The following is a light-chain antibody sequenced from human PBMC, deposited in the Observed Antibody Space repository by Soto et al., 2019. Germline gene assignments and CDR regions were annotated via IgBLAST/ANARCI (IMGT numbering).Light chain of an antibody. CDR2: EVS. J-gene: IGLJ3*02. CDR3: SSYTTSSTRV. Sequence: QSVLTQPASVSGSPGQSITICCTGTSSDIGTYNYVSWYQQHPGKVPKLMIYEVSNRPSGVSNRFSGSKSGNTASLAISGLQAEDEADYYCSSYTTSSTRVFGAGTKLTVL. V-gene: IGLV2-14*01. CDR1: SSDIGTYNY.